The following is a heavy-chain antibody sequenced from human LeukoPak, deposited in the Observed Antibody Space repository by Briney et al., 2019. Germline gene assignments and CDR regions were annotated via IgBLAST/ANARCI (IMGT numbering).Heavy chain of an antibody. CDR3: ARDVGKYYFDY. J-gene: IGHJ4*02. CDR2: IWYDGSNK. Sequence: GGSLRLSCAASGFTFSSYGMHWVRQAPGKGLEWVAVIWYDGSNKYYADSVKGRFTISRDNSKNTLYLQMNSLRAEDTAVYYCARDVGKYYFDYWGQGTLVTASS. V-gene: IGHV3-33*01. CDR1: GFTFSSYG. D-gene: IGHD1-26*01.